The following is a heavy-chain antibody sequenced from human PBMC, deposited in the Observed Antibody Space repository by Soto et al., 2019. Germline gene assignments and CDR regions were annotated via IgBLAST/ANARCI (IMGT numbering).Heavy chain of an antibody. CDR3: ARRNELYYDFWSGYLPTDY. Sequence: QVQLVQSGAEVKKPGASVKVSCKASGYTFTSYGISWVRQAPGQGLEWMGWISDYNGNTNYAQKLQGRVTMTTDTSTSTVYMGLRSVRSDDTAVYYCARRNELYYDFWSGYLPTDYWGQGTLVTVSS. D-gene: IGHD3-3*01. V-gene: IGHV1-18*01. CDR2: ISDYNGNT. CDR1: GYTFTSYG. J-gene: IGHJ4*02.